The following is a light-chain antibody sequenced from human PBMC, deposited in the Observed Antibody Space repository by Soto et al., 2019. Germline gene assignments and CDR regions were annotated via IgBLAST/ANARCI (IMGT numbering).Light chain of an antibody. Sequence: EIVLTQSPDTLSLSPGERATLSCRASQSVSSSYLAWYQQKPGQPPRLLIYGASSRATGIPDRFSGSGSGTDFTLTISRLEPEDFAVYYCHQYGSSPLTFGGGTKVEIK. CDR1: QSVSSSY. V-gene: IGKV3-20*01. CDR3: HQYGSSPLT. CDR2: GAS. J-gene: IGKJ4*01.